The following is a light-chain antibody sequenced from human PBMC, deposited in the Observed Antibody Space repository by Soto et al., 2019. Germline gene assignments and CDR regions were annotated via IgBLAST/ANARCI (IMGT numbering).Light chain of an antibody. CDR3: QQYTDWPLT. J-gene: IGKJ1*01. CDR1: QSITSTY. V-gene: IGKV3-20*01. CDR2: GVS. Sequence: EVVMTHSPATLSVSPGERATLSCRASQSITSTYLAWYQQKPGQAPRLLIYGVSSRATGVPDRFSGSGSGTDFTLTISRLEPEDFAVYYCQQYTDWPLTFGQGTKVDIK.